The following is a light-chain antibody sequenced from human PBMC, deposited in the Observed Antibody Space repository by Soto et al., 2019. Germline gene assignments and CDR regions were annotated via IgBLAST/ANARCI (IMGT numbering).Light chain of an antibody. CDR3: QQYYHSPRT. CDR2: GSS. J-gene: IGKJ1*01. Sequence: EIVLTQSPGTLSLSPGERATISCRASQRVSSRYFAWFQQRPGQVPRLLIFGSSSRAPGIPDRFSGSGSGTDFTLTISRLEPEEFGVYYCQQYYHSPRTFGQGTKVDIK. CDR1: QRVSSRY. V-gene: IGKV3-20*01.